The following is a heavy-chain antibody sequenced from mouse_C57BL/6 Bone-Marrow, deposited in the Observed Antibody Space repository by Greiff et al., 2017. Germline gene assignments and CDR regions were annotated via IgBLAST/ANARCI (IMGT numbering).Heavy chain of an antibody. Sequence: QVQLKESGAERVRSGTSAKMSCKAPGYTFTIYWIGWAKQRPGHGLEWIGDMYPGGGYTNYNEKFKGKATLTADKSSSTAYMQFSSLTSEDSAIYYCARSDDTLFDYWGQGTTLTVSS. CDR2: MYPGGGYT. D-gene: IGHD2-3*01. J-gene: IGHJ2*01. V-gene: IGHV1-63*01. CDR3: ARSDDTLFDY. CDR1: GYTFTIYW.